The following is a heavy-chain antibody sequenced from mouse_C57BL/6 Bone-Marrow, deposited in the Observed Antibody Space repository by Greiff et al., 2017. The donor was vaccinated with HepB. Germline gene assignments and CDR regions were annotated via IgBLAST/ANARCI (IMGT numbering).Heavy chain of an antibody. D-gene: IGHD1-1*01. CDR3: ARWYYESAPGAY. V-gene: IGHV1-54*01. CDR1: GYAFTNYL. J-gene: IGHJ3*01. Sequence: QVQLKQSGAELVRPGTSVKVSCKASGYAFTNYLIEWVKQRPGQGLEWIGVINPGSGGTNYNEKFKGKATLTADKSSSTASLQLSSLTSEDSAVYFCARWYYESAPGAYWGQGTLVTVSA. CDR2: INPGSGGT.